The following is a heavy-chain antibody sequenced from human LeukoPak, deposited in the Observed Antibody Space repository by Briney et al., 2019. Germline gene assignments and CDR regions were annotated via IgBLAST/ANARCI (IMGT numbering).Heavy chain of an antibody. D-gene: IGHD6-19*01. J-gene: IGHJ4*02. CDR3: AGSELAVAGSHFDY. CDR2: INPNSGGT. CDR1: GYTFTGYY. V-gene: IGHV1-2*02. Sequence: ASVTVSFKASGYTFTGYYMHWVRQAPGQGLEWMGWINPNSGGTNYAQKFQGRVTMTRDTSISTAYMELSRLRSDDTAVYYCAGSELAVAGSHFDYWGQGTLATVSS.